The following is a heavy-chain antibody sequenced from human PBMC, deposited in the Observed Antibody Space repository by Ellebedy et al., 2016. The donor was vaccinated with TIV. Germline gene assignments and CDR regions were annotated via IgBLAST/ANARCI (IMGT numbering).Heavy chain of an antibody. D-gene: IGHD5-12*01. CDR1: GGSISSGGYY. J-gene: IGHJ2*01. CDR2: IYYSGST. Sequence: SETLSLTXTVSGGSISSGGYYWSWIRQHPGKGLEWIGYIYYSGSTYYNPSLKSRVTISVDTSKNQFSLKLSSVTAADTAVYYCARASGLSWYFDLWGRGTLVTVSS. V-gene: IGHV4-31*03. CDR3: ARASGLSWYFDL.